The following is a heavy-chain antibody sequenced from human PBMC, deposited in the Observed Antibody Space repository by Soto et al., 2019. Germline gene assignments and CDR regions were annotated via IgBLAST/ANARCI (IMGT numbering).Heavy chain of an antibody. J-gene: IGHJ4*02. CDR3: AANYEYWMGFPY. Sequence: GVLRLSCAASGFTFSSYAMSWVRQAPGKGLEWVSAISGSGGSTYYADSVKGRFTISRDNSKNTLYLQMNSLRAEDTAVYYWAANYEYWMGFPYWGQGTLFTFPS. CDR1: GFTFSSYA. V-gene: IGHV3-23*01. CDR2: ISGSGGST. D-gene: IGHD3-16*01.